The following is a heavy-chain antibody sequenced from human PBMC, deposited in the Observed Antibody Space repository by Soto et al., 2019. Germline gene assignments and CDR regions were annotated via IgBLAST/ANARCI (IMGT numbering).Heavy chain of an antibody. CDR2: THYSGST. CDR1: GGSIRSDDYY. CDR3: ASAPGDFYGYKQGYFDY. J-gene: IGHJ4*02. V-gene: IGHV4-30-4*01. Sequence: TSETLSLTCTVSGGSIRSDDYYWSWIRQPPGKGLEWIGNTHYSGSTSYNPSLKSRVTISVDTSKNQFSLNLSSLTAADTAVYYCASAPGDFYGYKQGYFDYWGQGTLVTAPQ. D-gene: IGHD3-10*01.